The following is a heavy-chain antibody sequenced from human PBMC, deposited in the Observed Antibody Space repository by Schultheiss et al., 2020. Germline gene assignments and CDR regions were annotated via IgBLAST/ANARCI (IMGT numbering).Heavy chain of an antibody. J-gene: IGHJ6*02. V-gene: IGHV3-43*01. D-gene: IGHD5/OR15-5a*01. CDR1: GFTFDDYT. CDR2: ISWDGGST. Sequence: GGSLRLSCAASGFTFDDYTMHWVRQAPGKGLEWVSLISWDGGSTYYADSVKGRFTISRDNSKNSLYLQMNSLRTEDTALYYCTTSVNYYGMDVWGQGTTVTVSS. CDR3: TTSVNYYGMDV.